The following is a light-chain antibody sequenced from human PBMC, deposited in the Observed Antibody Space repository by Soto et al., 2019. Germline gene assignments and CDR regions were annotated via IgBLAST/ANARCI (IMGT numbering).Light chain of an antibody. V-gene: IGKV3-15*01. CDR2: VAS. J-gene: IGKJ4*01. CDR3: QQYSNWPPLT. CDR1: QSVSSN. Sequence: EIVMTQSPATLSVSPGERATLSCRASQSVSSNLAWYQVKPGQAPSLLIYVASTRATGVPARFSGSGSGTEFTLTISSLQSEDFAVYYCQQYSNWPPLTFGGGTKVEI.